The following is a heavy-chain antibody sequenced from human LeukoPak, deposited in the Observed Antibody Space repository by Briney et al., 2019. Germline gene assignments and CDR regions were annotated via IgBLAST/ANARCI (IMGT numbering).Heavy chain of an antibody. J-gene: IGHJ4*02. CDR3: ARDGARGINYYDSSGYGAAFDY. D-gene: IGHD3-22*01. Sequence: GGSLRLSCAASGFTFSSYSMNWVRQAPGKGLEWVSSISSSSSYIYYADSVKGRFTISRDNAKNSLYLQMNSLRAEDTAVYYCARDGARGINYYDSSGYGAAFDYWGQGTLVTVSS. V-gene: IGHV3-21*01. CDR2: ISSSSSYI. CDR1: GFTFSSYS.